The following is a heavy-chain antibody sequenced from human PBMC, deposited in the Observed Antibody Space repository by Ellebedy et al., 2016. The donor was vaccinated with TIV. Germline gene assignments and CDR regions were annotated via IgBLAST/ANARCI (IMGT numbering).Heavy chain of an antibody. CDR3: ARTEDSSSWYGYYYYYGMDV. Sequence: AASVKVSCKASGYTFTSYGISWVRQAPGQGLEWMGWISAYNGNTNYAQKLQGRVTMTTDTSTSTAYMELRSLRSDDTAVYYCARTEDSSSWYGYYYYYGMDVWGQGTTVTVSS. CDR2: ISAYNGNT. D-gene: IGHD6-13*01. J-gene: IGHJ6*02. CDR1: GYTFTSYG. V-gene: IGHV1-18*01.